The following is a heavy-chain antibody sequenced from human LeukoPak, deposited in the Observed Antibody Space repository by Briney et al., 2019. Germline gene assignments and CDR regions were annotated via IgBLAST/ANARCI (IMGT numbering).Heavy chain of an antibody. D-gene: IGHD6-19*01. V-gene: IGHV4-30-2*01. CDR2: IYHSGST. Sequence: SETLSLTCAVSGVSISSGGYSWSWIRQPPGKGLEWIGYIYHSGSTNYNPSLKSRVTISVDKSKNQFSLKLSSVTAADTAVYYCARSRPVRYWGQGTLVTVSS. CDR3: ARSRPVRY. CDR1: GVSISSGGYS. J-gene: IGHJ4*02.